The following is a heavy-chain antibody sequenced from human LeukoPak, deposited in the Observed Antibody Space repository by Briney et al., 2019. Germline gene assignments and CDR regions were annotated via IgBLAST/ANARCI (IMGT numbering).Heavy chain of an antibody. CDR3: ARQDCSSTSCYSLI. CDR1: GYLFTSYW. V-gene: IGHV5-51*01. Sequence: GGSLKISCKGSGYLFTSYWIGLVRQMPGKGLEWMGIIYPGDSDTRYSPSFQGQVTISADKSISTAYLQWSRLKASDTAMYYCARQDCSSTSCYSLIWGQGTLVTVSS. CDR2: IYPGDSDT. J-gene: IGHJ4*02. D-gene: IGHD2-2*01.